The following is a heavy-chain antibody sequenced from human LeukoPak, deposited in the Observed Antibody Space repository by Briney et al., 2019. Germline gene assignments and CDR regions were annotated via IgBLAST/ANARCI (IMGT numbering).Heavy chain of an antibody. CDR1: GFTFSSYA. D-gene: IGHD6-19*01. J-gene: IGHJ4*02. CDR2: ISGSGGSI. CDR3: AKQVQGYSSGWYDY. V-gene: IGHV3-23*01. Sequence: GGSLRLSCAASGFTFSSYAMSWVRQAPGKGLEWVSAISGSGGSIYYADSVKGRFTISRDNSKNTLYLQMNSLRAEDTAVYYCAKQVQGYSSGWYDYWGQGTLVTVSS.